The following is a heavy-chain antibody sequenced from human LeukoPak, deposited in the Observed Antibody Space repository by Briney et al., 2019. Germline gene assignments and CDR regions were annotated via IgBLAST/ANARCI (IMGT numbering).Heavy chain of an antibody. CDR1: VFTFSSYA. J-gene: IGHJ4*02. Sequence: GGSLRLSRAASVFTFSSYAMHGVPHAPGKGLGWVAVISYDGSNKSYADSVKGRFTISRDNPKNTLYLQMNSLRAEDTAVYYCARDGDSGYDFGRFDYWSQGTLVTVSS. V-gene: IGHV3-30*04. D-gene: IGHD5-12*01. CDR3: ARDGDSGYDFGRFDY. CDR2: ISYDGSNK.